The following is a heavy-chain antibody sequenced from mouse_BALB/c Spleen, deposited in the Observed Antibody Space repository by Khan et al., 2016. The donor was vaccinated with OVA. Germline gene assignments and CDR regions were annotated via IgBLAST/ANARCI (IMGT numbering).Heavy chain of an antibody. Sequence: EVQLQESGPDLVKPSQSLSLTCTVTGYSITSGYSWHWIRQFPGNKLEWMGYIHYSGSTNYNPSLKSRISIPRATSKNQFFLQLNSVTTEDTATYYCARSGTTVVAYWYFDVWGAGTTVTVSS. CDR1: GYSITSGYS. CDR3: ARSGTTVVAYWYFDV. CDR2: IHYSGST. D-gene: IGHD1-1*01. V-gene: IGHV3-1*02. J-gene: IGHJ1*01.